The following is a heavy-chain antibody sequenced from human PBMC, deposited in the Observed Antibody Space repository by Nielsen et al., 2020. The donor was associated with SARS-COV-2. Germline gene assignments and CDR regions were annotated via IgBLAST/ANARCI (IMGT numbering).Heavy chain of an antibody. CDR3: ARQFYGCNDY. J-gene: IGHJ4*02. CDR1: GFTFSSYA. Sequence: GESLKISCAASGFTFSSYAMSWVRQAPGKGLEWVSAISGSGVSTYYADSVKGRFTVSRDNSKNTLYLKMNSLRAEDTAVYYCARQFYGCNDYWGQGTLVTVSS. D-gene: IGHD3-10*01. V-gene: IGHV3-23*01. CDR2: ISGSGVST.